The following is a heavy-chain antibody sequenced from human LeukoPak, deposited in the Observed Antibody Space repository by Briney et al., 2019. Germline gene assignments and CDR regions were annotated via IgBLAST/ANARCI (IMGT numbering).Heavy chain of an antibody. J-gene: IGHJ4*02. Sequence: ASVKVSCKASGYTFTSYGISWVRQAPGQGLEWMGWISAYNGNTNYAQKPQGRVTMTTDTSTSTAYMELRSLRSDDTAVYYCARAVGETYYDFWSGSHCFDYWGQGTLVTVSS. V-gene: IGHV1-18*01. D-gene: IGHD3-3*01. CDR1: GYTFTSYG. CDR3: ARAVGETYYDFWSGSHCFDY. CDR2: ISAYNGNT.